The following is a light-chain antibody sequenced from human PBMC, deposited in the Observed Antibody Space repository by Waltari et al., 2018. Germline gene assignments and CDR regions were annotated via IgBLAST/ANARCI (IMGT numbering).Light chain of an antibody. J-gene: IGKJ4*01. V-gene: IGKV4-1*01. CDR2: WAS. CDR3: QQYFNTPIT. Sequence: DIVMTQSPDSLAVSLGERVPINCRSSQTILDTYDKNYLAWHQQKPGQSPRLLIYWASTREFGVPDRFSGSGSGTDFTLTISGLQAEDVAVYYCQQYFNTPITFGGGTKVEIK. CDR1: QTILDTYDKNY.